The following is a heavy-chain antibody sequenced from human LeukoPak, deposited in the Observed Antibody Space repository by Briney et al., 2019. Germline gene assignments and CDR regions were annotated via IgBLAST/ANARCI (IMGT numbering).Heavy chain of an antibody. V-gene: IGHV4-34*01. J-gene: IGHJ4*02. Sequence: SETLSLTCAVYGGPFSGYYWSWIRQPPGKGLEWIGEINHSGSTNYNPSLKSRVTISVDTSKNQFSLKLSSVTAADTAVYYCARKVVGSNFDYWGQGTLVTVSS. D-gene: IGHD2-15*01. CDR2: INHSGST. CDR3: ARKVVGSNFDY. CDR1: GGPFSGYY.